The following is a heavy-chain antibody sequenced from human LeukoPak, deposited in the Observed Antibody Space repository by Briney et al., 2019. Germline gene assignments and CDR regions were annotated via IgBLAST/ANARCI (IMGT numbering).Heavy chain of an antibody. CDR1: GFTFSSSA. CDR2: INHSGST. V-gene: IGHV4-34*01. D-gene: IGHD6-19*01. Sequence: GSLRLSCAASGFTFSSSAMSWVRQPPGKGLEWIGEINHSGSTNYNPSLKSRVTISVDTSKNQFSLKLSSVTAADTAVYFCTREGQWLAPSDYWGQGTLVTVSS. CDR3: TREGQWLAPSDY. J-gene: IGHJ4*02.